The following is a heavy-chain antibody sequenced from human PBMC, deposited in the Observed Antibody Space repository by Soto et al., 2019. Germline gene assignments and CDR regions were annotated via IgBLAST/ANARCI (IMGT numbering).Heavy chain of an antibody. CDR1: GFTFSLYA. CDR3: ARRTVGWYFDL. V-gene: IGHV3-23*01. CDR2: ISGSGGST. J-gene: IGHJ2*01. D-gene: IGHD4-17*01. Sequence: EVQLLESGGGLVQPGGSRRLSCAASGFTFSLYAMNWVRQAQGKGLEWVSVISGSGGSTYYADSVKGRFTISRDNSKNTLYLQMNSLRAEDTAVYYCARRTVGWYFDLWGRGTLVTVSS.